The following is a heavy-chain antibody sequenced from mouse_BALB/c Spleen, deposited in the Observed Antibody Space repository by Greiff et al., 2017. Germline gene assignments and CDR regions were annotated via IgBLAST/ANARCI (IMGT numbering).Heavy chain of an antibody. CDR1: GFTFSDYG. Sequence: EVMLVESGGGLVQPGGSRKLSCAASGFTFSDYGMAWVRQAPGKGPEWVAFISNLAYSIYYADTVTGRFTISRENAKNTLYLEMSSLRSEDTAMYYCARVLTTATAMDYWGQGTSGTVSS. J-gene: IGHJ4*01. CDR3: ARVLTTATAMDY. V-gene: IGHV5-15*02. CDR2: ISNLAYSI. D-gene: IGHD1-2*01.